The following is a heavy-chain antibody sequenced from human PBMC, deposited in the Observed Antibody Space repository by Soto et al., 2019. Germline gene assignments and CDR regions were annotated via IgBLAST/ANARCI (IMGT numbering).Heavy chain of an antibody. J-gene: IGHJ4*02. Sequence: EVQLVESGGGLIQPGGSLRLSCAASGFTVSSNYMSWVRQAPGKGLEWVSVIYSGGSTYYADSVKGRFTISRDNSKNTLYLQMNSLRAEDTAVYYCAKDIVVVPAAILVRVGLAFDYWGQGTLVTVSS. D-gene: IGHD2-2*02. CDR1: GFTVSSNY. CDR2: IYSGGST. CDR3: AKDIVVVPAAILVRVGLAFDY. V-gene: IGHV3-53*01.